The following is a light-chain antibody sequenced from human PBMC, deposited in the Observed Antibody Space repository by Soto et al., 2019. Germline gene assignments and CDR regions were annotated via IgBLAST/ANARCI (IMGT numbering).Light chain of an antibody. CDR3: QQLSSYPVT. Sequence: IQLTQSPSSLSASVGDKVTITCRASQDIGIYLAWYQQKPGKAPNLLIYAASSLQRGVPSRFSGSASGTDFTLTIRSLQPEDFATYHCQQLSSYPVTFGQGTKADI. V-gene: IGKV1-9*01. J-gene: IGKJ1*01. CDR2: AAS. CDR1: QDIGIY.